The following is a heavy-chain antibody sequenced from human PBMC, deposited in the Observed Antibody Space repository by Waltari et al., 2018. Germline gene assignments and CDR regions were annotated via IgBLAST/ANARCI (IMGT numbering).Heavy chain of an antibody. CDR1: GYTFTSYD. CDR2: KNPKSGNT. V-gene: IGHV1-8*01. D-gene: IGHD3-22*01. J-gene: IGHJ3*02. Sequence: QVQLVQSGAEVKKPGASVKVSCKASGYTFTSYDINWVRQATGQGLEWMGGKNPKSGNTGDAQKFQGRVTMTRNTSISTADMELSSLRSEDTAVYYCARGGRITMIVVVIAEAFDIWGQGTMVTVSS. CDR3: ARGGRITMIVVVIAEAFDI.